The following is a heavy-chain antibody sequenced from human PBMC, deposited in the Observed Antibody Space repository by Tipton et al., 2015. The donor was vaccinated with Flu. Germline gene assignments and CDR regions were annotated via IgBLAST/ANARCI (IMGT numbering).Heavy chain of an antibody. J-gene: IGHJ3*02. CDR3: AAAVAAYAFDI. CDR1: GYSFTTYW. CDR2: IFPGNSDT. V-gene: IGHV5-51*03. Sequence: QLVQSGAEMKKPGESLKISCKGSGYSFTTYWIHWVRQMPGKELEWMGSIFPGNSDTRYSPSFQGQVTMSADKSISTAYLQWSRLTASDTDMYYCAAAVAAYAFDIWGQGTMVTVSS. D-gene: IGHD6-19*01.